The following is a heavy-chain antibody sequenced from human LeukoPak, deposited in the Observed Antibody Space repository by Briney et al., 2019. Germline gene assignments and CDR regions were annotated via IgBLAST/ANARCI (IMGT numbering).Heavy chain of an antibody. J-gene: IGHJ4*02. CDR3: ARAYEDGYKFNDY. V-gene: IGHV4-59*01. CDR2: IYYSGST. D-gene: IGHD5-24*01. CDR1: GGSISSYY. Sequence: PSETLSLTCTVSGGSISSYYWSWIRQPPGKGLEWVGYIYYSGSTNYNPSLKSRVTISVDTSSNQFSLKLSSVTAADTAVYYCARAYEDGYKFNDYWGQGTLVTVSS.